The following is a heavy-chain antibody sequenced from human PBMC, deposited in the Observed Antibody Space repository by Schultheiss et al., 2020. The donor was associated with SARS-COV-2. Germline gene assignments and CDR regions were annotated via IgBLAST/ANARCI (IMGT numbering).Heavy chain of an antibody. D-gene: IGHD2-2*01. V-gene: IGHV1-69*02. CDR1: GGTFSSYT. CDR2: IIPILGIA. J-gene: IGHJ4*02. Sequence: SVKVSCKASGGTFSSYTISWVRQAPGQGLEWMGRIIPILGIANYAQKFQGRVTITADKSTSTAYMELRSLRSDDTAVYYCARHTGASPLGVVVPAGFDYWGQGTLVTVSS. CDR3: ARHTGASPLGVVVPAGFDY.